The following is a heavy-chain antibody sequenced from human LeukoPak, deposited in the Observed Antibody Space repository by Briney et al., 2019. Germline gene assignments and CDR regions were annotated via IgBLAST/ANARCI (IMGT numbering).Heavy chain of an antibody. D-gene: IGHD3-10*01. Sequence: PGGSLRLSCAASGFTFSSYAMHWVRQAPGKGLEWVAVISYDGSNKYYADSVKGRFTISRDNAKNSLYLQMNSLRAEDTAVYYCARDNYGSGSYANYYYYGMDVWGQGTTVTVSS. CDR3: ARDNYGSGSYANYYYYGMDV. V-gene: IGHV3-30-3*01. CDR2: ISYDGSNK. J-gene: IGHJ6*02. CDR1: GFTFSSYA.